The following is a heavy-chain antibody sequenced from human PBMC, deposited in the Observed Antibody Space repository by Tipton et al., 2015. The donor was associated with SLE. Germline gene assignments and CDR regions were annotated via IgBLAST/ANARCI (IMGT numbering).Heavy chain of an antibody. CDR2: INHSGST. CDR3: AREARLSSSNAFDI. Sequence: LRLSCAVYGGSFSGYYWSWIRQPPGKGLEWIGEINHSGSTNYNPSLKSRVTISVDTSKNQFSLNLSSVTAADTAVYYCAREARLSSSNAFDIWGQGTMVTVSS. V-gene: IGHV4-34*01. J-gene: IGHJ3*02. D-gene: IGHD6-6*01. CDR1: GGSFSGYY.